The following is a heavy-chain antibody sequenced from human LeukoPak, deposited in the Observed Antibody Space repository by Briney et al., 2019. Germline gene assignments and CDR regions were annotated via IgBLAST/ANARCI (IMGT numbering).Heavy chain of an antibody. CDR1: GYSISSGYY. D-gene: IGHD3-22*01. CDR3: ARRYYYDST. Sequence: PSETLSLTCTVSGYSISSGYYWGWIRQPPGKGLEWIGSIYHSGSTYYNPSLKSRVTISVDTSKNQFSLKLSSVTAADTAVYYCARRYYYDSTWGQGTLVTVSS. J-gene: IGHJ4*02. CDR2: IYHSGST. V-gene: IGHV4-38-2*02.